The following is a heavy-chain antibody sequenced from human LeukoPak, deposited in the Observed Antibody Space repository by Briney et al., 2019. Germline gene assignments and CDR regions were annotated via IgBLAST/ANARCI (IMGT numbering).Heavy chain of an antibody. D-gene: IGHD6-19*01. CDR2: IKQDGSEK. CDR3: ARDPGSSGWRFDY. CDR1: GFPFNSYW. J-gene: IGHJ4*02. Sequence: GGSLILSCAASGFPFNSYWMSWVRPAPGKGLEWVANIKQDGSEKYYVVSVKGRFTISRDNAKNSLYLQMNSLRAEDTAVYYCARDPGSSGWRFDYWGQGTLVTVSS. V-gene: IGHV3-7*01.